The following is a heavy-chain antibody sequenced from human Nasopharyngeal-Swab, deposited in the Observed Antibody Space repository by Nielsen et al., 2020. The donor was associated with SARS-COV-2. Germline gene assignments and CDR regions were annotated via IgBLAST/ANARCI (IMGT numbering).Heavy chain of an antibody. D-gene: IGHD3-10*02. Sequence: GESLKISCAGSGYIFGSFWMNWVRQTPGKGLEWVANINEDGSEKYYVDSVKGRFTVSRDNAKNSLFLQMDSLRVEDTAVYYCATAGVSVRSYYFDYWGQGTLVTVSS. J-gene: IGHJ4*02. CDR1: GYIFGSFW. CDR2: INEDGSEK. CDR3: ATAGVSVRSYYFDY. V-gene: IGHV3-7*01.